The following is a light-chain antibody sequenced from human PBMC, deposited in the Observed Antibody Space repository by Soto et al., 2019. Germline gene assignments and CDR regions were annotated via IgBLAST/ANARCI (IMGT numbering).Light chain of an antibody. J-gene: IGLJ2*01. Sequence: QSVLTQPSSASGTPGQRVTISCSGGSSNIGGNTAHWYQQFPGTAPKLLIYNSNQRPSGVPDRFSGSKSGTSASLAISGLQSEDEAMYYCAGWDDSLSGPVFGEGTKVTVL. CDR2: NSN. V-gene: IGLV1-44*01. CDR3: AGWDDSLSGPV. CDR1: SSNIGGNT.